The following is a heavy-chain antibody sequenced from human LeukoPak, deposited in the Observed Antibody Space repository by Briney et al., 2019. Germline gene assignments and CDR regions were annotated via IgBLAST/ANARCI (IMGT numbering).Heavy chain of an antibody. D-gene: IGHD3-9*01. J-gene: IGHJ4*02. CDR2: IYYSGST. CDR1: GDSISSSSYY. CDR3: AREGIGILTGYYHAFDY. Sequence: SETLSLTCTVSGDSISSSSYYWSWIRQPPGKGLEWIGYIYYSGSTNYNPSLKSRVTISVDTSKNQFSLKLSSVTAADTAVYYCAREGIGILTGYYHAFDYWGQGTLVTVSS. V-gene: IGHV4-61*01.